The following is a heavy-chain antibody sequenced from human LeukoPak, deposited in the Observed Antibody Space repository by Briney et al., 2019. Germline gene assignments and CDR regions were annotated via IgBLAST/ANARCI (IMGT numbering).Heavy chain of an antibody. CDR2: ITSSSAYI. Sequence: GGSLRLSCAASGFTFSTYSMNWVRQAPGKGLEWVSTITSSSAYIYYADSVKGRLTISRDNAKNSLYLQMNSLRAEDTAVYYCARDLFGSGSFYGFWGQGTLVTVSS. J-gene: IGHJ4*02. CDR1: GFTFSTYS. D-gene: IGHD3-10*01. V-gene: IGHV3-21*06. CDR3: ARDLFGSGSFYGF.